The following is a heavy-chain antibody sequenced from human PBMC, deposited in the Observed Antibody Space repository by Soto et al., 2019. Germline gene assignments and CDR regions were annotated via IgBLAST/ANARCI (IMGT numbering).Heavy chain of an antibody. J-gene: IGHJ3*02. D-gene: IGHD3-22*01. V-gene: IGHV1-18*01. CDR1: GYTFTSYG. Sequence: ASVKVSCKASGYTFTSYGISWVRQAPGQGLEWMGWISAYNGNTNYAQKLQGRVTMTTDTSTSTAYMELRSLRSDDTAVYYCARVFGDDHYDSSGAFDIWGQGTMVTVSS. CDR2: ISAYNGNT. CDR3: ARVFGDDHYDSSGAFDI.